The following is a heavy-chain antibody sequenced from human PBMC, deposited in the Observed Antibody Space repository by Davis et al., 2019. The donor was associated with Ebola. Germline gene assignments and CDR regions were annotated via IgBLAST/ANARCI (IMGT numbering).Heavy chain of an antibody. CDR3: TTQANINASGWYPY. CDR2: IRSQANNYAT. Sequence: GESLKISCAASGFTFSGSAMHWVRQASRKGLEWVGRIRSQANNYATAYAASVKGRFTISRDDSKNTAYLLMNSLKTEDTAVYYCTTQANINASGWYPYWGQGTLVTVSS. J-gene: IGHJ4*02. V-gene: IGHV3-73*01. D-gene: IGHD6-19*01. CDR1: GFTFSGSA.